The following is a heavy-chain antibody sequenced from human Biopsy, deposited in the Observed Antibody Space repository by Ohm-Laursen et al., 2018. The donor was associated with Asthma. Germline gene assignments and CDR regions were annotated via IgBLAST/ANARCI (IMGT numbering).Heavy chain of an antibody. CDR1: GYTFNSAG. V-gene: IGHV1-18*01. J-gene: IGHJ5*02. D-gene: IGHD6-13*01. CDR2: ISVYNGNT. Sequence: ASVKVSCKTSGYTFNSAGITWVRQAPGQGLEWMGWISVYNGNTKVAQKLQDRVTMITDTSTSTAYMELRSLRSDDTAVYYCARGQKSAGDRWFDPWGQGTLVTVSS. CDR3: ARGQKSAGDRWFDP.